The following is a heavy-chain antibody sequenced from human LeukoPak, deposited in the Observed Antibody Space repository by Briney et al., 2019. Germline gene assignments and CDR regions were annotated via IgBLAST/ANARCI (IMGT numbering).Heavy chain of an antibody. CDR3: ARDGYGGNSFPLDY. Sequence: GGSLRLSCAASGFTFSSYAMHWVRQAPGKGLEWVAVISYDGSNKYYADSVKGRFTTSRDNSKNTLYPQMNSLRAEDTAVYYCARDGYGGNSFPLDYWGQGTLVTVSS. D-gene: IGHD4-23*01. V-gene: IGHV3-30*01. CDR2: ISYDGSNK. J-gene: IGHJ4*02. CDR1: GFTFSSYA.